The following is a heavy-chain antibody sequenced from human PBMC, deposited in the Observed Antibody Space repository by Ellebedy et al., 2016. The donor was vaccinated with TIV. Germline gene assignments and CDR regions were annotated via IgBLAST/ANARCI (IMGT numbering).Heavy chain of an antibody. CDR2: SYYMSKWFN. V-gene: IGHV6-1*01. CDR1: GDSVPSKSAA. J-gene: IGHJ4*02. Sequence: SQTLSLTCSISGDSVPSKSAAWTWLRQSPWRGLECLGRSYYMSKWFNEYAVSVEGRITINSDTSKNQFSLQLSSVTPENTARYYCAREIQAYDSWGQGTLVTVSS. CDR3: AREIQAYDS.